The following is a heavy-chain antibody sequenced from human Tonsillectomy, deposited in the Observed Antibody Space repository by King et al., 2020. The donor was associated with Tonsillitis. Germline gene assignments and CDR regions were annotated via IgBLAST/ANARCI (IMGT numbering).Heavy chain of an antibody. Sequence: VQLVESGGGVVQPGRSLRLACAASGFTFSSYGMHWVRQAPGKGLEWVAVISYDASSEYYADSVKGRFTISRDNSKNTLYLQMNSLRAEDTAVYYCAKVLLSWSTYYTPDYWGQGTLVAVSS. J-gene: IGHJ4*02. CDR3: AKVLLSWSTYYTPDY. V-gene: IGHV3-30*18. CDR2: ISYDASSE. CDR1: GFTFSSYG. D-gene: IGHD3-3*01.